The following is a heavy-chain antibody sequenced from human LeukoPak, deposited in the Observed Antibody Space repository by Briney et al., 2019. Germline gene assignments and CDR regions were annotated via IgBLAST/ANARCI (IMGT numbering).Heavy chain of an antibody. Sequence: PSETLSLTCTVSSGSISSYDWSWIRQAPGKGLEWIGYIYYSGSTNYNPSLKSRVTISVDTSKNQFSLKLSSVTAADTAVYYCARALPVRFLEWLPLYYYYGMDVWGQGTTVTVSS. D-gene: IGHD3-3*01. V-gene: IGHV4-59*01. J-gene: IGHJ6*02. CDR3: ARALPVRFLEWLPLYYYYGMDV. CDR1: SGSISSYD. CDR2: IYYSGST.